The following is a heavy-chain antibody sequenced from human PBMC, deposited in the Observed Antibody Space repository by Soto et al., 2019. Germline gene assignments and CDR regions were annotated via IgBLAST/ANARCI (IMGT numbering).Heavy chain of an antibody. CDR3: ARGLGYCSSTSCYVDYYYYMDV. CDR1: GYTFTSYY. V-gene: IGHV1-46*03. J-gene: IGHJ6*03. Sequence: ASVKVSCKSSGYTFTSYYMHWVRQAPGQGLEWMGIINPSGGSTSYAQKFQGRVTMTRDTSTSTVYMELSSLRSEDTAVYYCARGLGYCSSTSCYVDYYYYMDVWGKGTTVTVSS. D-gene: IGHD2-2*01. CDR2: INPSGGST.